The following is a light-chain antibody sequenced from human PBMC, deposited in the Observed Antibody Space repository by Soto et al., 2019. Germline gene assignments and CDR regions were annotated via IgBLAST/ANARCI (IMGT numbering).Light chain of an antibody. V-gene: IGKV4-1*01. CDR2: WAS. CDR3: QQYYSTPRT. CDR1: QRVLYSSNNKDY. Sequence: DIVMTQAPDSLAVSLGERATINCKSSQRVLYSSNNKDYLAWYQQKPGQPPKLLIYWASTRESGVPDRFSGSGSGTDFTLTISSLQDEDVAVYYCQQYYSTPRTFGQGTKVDIK. J-gene: IGKJ1*01.